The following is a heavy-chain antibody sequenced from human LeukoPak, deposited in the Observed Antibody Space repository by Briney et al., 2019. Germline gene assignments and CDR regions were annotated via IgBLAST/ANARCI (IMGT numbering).Heavy chain of an antibody. J-gene: IGHJ1*01. CDR3: AKDDDWGRYKH. D-gene: IGHD3-16*01. CDR2: ISPSGGIT. CDR1: GITFSSYS. V-gene: IGHV3-23*01. Sequence: PGGSLRLSCAASGITFSSYSMNWVRQAPGKGLEWVSGISPSGGITYYTDSVKGRFTISRDNSKNTQSLQMNSLRAEDTAAYYCAKDDDWGRYKHWGQGTLVTVSS.